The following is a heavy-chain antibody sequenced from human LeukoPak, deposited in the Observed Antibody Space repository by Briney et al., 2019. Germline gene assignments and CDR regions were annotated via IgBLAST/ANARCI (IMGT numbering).Heavy chain of an antibody. Sequence: GGSLRLSCAASGFTFSNAWMSWVRQAPGKGLEWVGRIKTKTDGGTTDYAAPVKGTFTISRDDSKNTLYLQMNSLKTEDTAVYYCTTGPGSSSFDYWGQGTLVTASS. CDR1: GFTFSNAW. CDR2: IKTKTDGGTT. V-gene: IGHV3-15*01. CDR3: TTGPGSSSFDY. D-gene: IGHD1-26*01. J-gene: IGHJ4*02.